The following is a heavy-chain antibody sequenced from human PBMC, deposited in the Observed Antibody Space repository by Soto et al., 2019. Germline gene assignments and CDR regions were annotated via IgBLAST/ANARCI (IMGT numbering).Heavy chain of an antibody. CDR1: GGTFSSYA. Sequence: QVQLVQSGAEVKKPGSSVKVSCKASGGTFSSYAISWVRQAPGQGREWMGGIIPIFGTANYAQKFQGRVTITADKATSTAYMELSRLRSEDTAVYYCAIPYSGSYPGAFDIWGQGTLVTVAS. V-gene: IGHV1-69*06. CDR2: IIPIFGTA. J-gene: IGHJ3*02. D-gene: IGHD1-26*01. CDR3: AIPYSGSYPGAFDI.